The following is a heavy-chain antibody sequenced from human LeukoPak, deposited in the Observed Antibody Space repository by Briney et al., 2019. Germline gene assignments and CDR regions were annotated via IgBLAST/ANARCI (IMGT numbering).Heavy chain of an antibody. D-gene: IGHD3-22*01. CDR1: SGSISTSNYY. Sequence: TSETLSLTCTVSSGSISTSNYYWGWVRQPPGKALEWIGNIFYSGSTYYSPSLKSRVTISLDTSRNQFSLKLNSVTAADTAVYYCARNYYDSPLPKFRTNYSKYDAFDIWGQGTMVTVSS. CDR3: ARNYYDSPLPKFRTNYSKYDAFDI. CDR2: IFYSGST. J-gene: IGHJ3*02. V-gene: IGHV4-39*07.